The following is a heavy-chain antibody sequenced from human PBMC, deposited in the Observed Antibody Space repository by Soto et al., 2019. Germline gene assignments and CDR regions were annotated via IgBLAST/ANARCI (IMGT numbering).Heavy chain of an antibody. CDR2: IDWDDDK. V-gene: IGHV2-70*01. CDR3: ARIGYCTSRHYYYGMDV. Sequence: SGPTLVNPTHTLTLTCTFSGFSLSTSGMCVSWIRQPPGKALEWLALIDWDDDKYYSTSLKTRLTISKDTSKNQVVLTMTNMDPVDTATYYCARIGYCTSRHYYYGMDVWGQGTTVTVSS. J-gene: IGHJ6*02. CDR1: GFSLSTSGMC. D-gene: IGHD2-8*01.